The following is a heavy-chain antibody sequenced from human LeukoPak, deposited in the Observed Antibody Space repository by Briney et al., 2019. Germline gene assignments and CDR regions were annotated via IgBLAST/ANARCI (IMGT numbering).Heavy chain of an antibody. CDR2: IYTSGST. Sequence: SETLSLTCTVSGGSISSYYWSWIRQPAGKGLEWIGRIYTSGSTNHNPSLKSRVTMSVDTSKNQFSLKLSSVTAADTAVYYCARDSLVRGVPGGVYNWFDPWGQGTLVTVSS. V-gene: IGHV4-4*07. CDR3: ARDSLVRGVPGGVYNWFDP. CDR1: GGSISSYY. J-gene: IGHJ5*02. D-gene: IGHD3-10*01.